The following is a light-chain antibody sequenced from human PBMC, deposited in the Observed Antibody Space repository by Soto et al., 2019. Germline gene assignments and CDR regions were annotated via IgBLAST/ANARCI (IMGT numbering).Light chain of an antibody. J-gene: IGLJ1*01. CDR2: DVS. V-gene: IGLV2-14*03. Sequence: QSALTQPASVSGSPGQSITISCTGTSSDVGGYNYVSWYQQHPGKAPKLIISDVSNRPSGVSNRFSGSKSGNTASLTISGLQAEDEADYYCCSYTRSGTLIFGTGTKVTVL. CDR3: CSYTRSGTLI. CDR1: SSDVGGYNY.